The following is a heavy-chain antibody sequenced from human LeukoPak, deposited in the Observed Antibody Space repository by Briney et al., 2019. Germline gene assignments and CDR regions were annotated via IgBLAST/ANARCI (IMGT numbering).Heavy chain of an antibody. D-gene: IGHD1-1*01. J-gene: IGHJ5*02. CDR3: AKDRTGTTGRDWLDP. CDR2: ISGSGDTT. Sequence: PGGSLRLSCAASGFSFSNYGMGWVRQAPGEGLEWVSSISGSGDTTYYADSVKGRFTISRDNSKNTFYLQMHSLRADDTALYYCAKDRTGTTGRDWLDPWGHGTLVTVSS. CDR1: GFSFSNYG. V-gene: IGHV3-23*01.